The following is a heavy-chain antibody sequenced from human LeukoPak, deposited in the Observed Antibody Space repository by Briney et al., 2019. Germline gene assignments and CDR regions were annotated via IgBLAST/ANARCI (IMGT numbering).Heavy chain of an antibody. V-gene: IGHV3-21*01. CDR3: AREYYYDGSGYSGC. CDR1: GFTFSIYS. J-gene: IGHJ4*02. Sequence: GGSLRLSCAASGFTFSIYSMNWVRQAPGKGLEWVSFISSTSSYIYYADSVKGRFNISRDNAKSSLYLQMNSLRAEGTAVYYCAREYYYDGSGYSGCWGQGTLVTVSS. CDR2: ISSTSSYI. D-gene: IGHD3-22*01.